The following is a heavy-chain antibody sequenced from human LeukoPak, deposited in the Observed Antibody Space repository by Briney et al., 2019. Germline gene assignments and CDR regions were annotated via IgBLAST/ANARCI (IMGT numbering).Heavy chain of an antibody. J-gene: IGHJ4*02. Sequence: GGSLRLSCAASGFTFSSYWMHWVRQAPGKGLVWVSRINSDGSSTSYADSVKGRSTISRDNAKNTLYLQMNSLRAEDTAVYYCARDGGTAVAAFDYWGQGTLVTVSS. CDR1: GFTFSSYW. CDR3: ARDGGTAVAAFDY. V-gene: IGHV3-74*01. CDR2: INSDGSST. D-gene: IGHD6-19*01.